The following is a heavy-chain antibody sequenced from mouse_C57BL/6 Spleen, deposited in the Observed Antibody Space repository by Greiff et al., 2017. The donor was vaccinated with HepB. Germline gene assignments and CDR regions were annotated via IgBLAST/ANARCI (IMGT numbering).Heavy chain of an antibody. CDR1: GYTFTSYW. CDR2: IDPSDSYT. Sequence: VQLQQPGAELVKPGASVKLSCKASGYTFTSYWMQWVKQRPGQGLEWIGEIDPSDSYTNYNQKFKGKATLTVDTSSSTAYIQLSSLTSEDSAVYYCARFVYYAMDYWGQGTSVTVSS. J-gene: IGHJ4*01. V-gene: IGHV1-50*01. CDR3: ARFVYYAMDY.